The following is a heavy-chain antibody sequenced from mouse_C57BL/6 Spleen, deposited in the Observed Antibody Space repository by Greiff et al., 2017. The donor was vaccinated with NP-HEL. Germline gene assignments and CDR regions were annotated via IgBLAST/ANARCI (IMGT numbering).Heavy chain of an antibody. V-gene: IGHV2-2*01. CDR3: ASPRPNLLLNYYAMDY. Sequence: QVQLQQSGPGLVQPSQSLSITCTVSGFSLTSYGVHWVRQSPGKGLEWLGVIWSGGSTDYNAAFISRLSISKDNSKSQVFFKMNSLQADDTAIYYCASPRPNLLLNYYAMDYWGQGTSVTVSS. CDR2: IWSGGST. D-gene: IGHD1-1*01. J-gene: IGHJ4*01. CDR1: GFSLTSYG.